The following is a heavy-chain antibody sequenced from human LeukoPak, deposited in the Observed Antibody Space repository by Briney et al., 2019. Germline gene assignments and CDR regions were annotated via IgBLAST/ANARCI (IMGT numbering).Heavy chain of an antibody. D-gene: IGHD6-6*01. CDR2: ISYDGSNK. J-gene: IGHJ3*02. CDR1: GFTFSSYA. Sequence: GGSLRLSCAASGFTFSSYAMHWVRQAPGKGREGVAVISYDGSNKYYADSVKGRFTISRDNSKNTLYLQMNSLRAEDTAVYYCARESSSSWAFDIWGQGTMVTVSS. V-gene: IGHV3-30-3*01. CDR3: ARESSSSWAFDI.